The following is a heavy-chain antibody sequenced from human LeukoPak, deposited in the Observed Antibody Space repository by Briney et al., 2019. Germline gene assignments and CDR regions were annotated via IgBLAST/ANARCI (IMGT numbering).Heavy chain of an antibody. J-gene: IGHJ4*02. Sequence: GGSLRLSCAASGFTFSSYSMNWVRQAPGKGLEWVSSISSSSSYIYYADSVKGRFTISRDNSKNTLYLQMNSLRAEDTAVYYCAKDLLEQWELLIFDYWGQGTLVTVSS. V-gene: IGHV3-21*01. CDR3: AKDLLEQWELLIFDY. CDR2: ISSSSSYI. D-gene: IGHD1-26*01. CDR1: GFTFSSYS.